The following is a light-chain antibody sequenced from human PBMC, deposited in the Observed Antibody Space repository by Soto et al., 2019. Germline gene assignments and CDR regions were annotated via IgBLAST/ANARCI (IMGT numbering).Light chain of an antibody. V-gene: IGKV3-20*01. J-gene: IGKJ1*01. CDR3: YQYDSSPWT. CDR1: QNIGTY. CDR2: GAS. Sequence: IVLTQSPGTLSLSPGERATLSCRASQNIGTYLAWYQHKPGQAPSVLIFGASTRANGVPDRFSGSGSGTDFTLTISRLDPADFAVYFCYQYDSSPWTFGQGTKVDIK.